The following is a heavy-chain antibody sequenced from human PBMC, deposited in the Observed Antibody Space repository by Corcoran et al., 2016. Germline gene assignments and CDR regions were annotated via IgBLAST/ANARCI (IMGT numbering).Heavy chain of an antibody. CDR1: GFSVSNKY. CDR3: ARDNRRNAREFFYGMDV. V-gene: IGHV3-53*01. CDR2: IYSDGTT. Sequence: EVQLVESGGGLIQPGGSLRLSCAASGFSVSNKYMSWVRQAPGQGPEWVSVIYSDGTTYYADSLKGRFPISRDNSKNTVYLHMKSLIAEDTAVYYCARDNRRNAREFFYGMDVWGQGTTVTVSS. J-gene: IGHJ6*02. D-gene: IGHD1-1*01.